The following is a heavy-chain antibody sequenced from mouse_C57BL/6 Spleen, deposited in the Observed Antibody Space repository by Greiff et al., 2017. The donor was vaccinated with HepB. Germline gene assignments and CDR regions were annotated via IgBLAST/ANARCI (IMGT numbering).Heavy chain of an antibody. CDR2: IYPGDGDT. D-gene: IGHD2-3*01. J-gene: IGHJ1*03. V-gene: IGHV1-82*01. CDR3: ARWWLLYWYFDV. Sequence: QVQLQQSGPELVKPGASVKISCKASGYAFSSSWMNWVKQRPGKGLEWIGRIYPGDGDTNYIGKFKGKATLTADKSSSTAYMQLSSLTSEDSAVYFCARWWLLYWYFDVWGTGTTVTVSS. CDR1: GYAFSSSW.